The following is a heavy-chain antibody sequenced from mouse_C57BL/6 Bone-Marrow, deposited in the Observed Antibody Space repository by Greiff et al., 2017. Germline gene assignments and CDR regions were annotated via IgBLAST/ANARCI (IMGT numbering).Heavy chain of an antibody. J-gene: IGHJ4*01. CDR3: ARDASYYGNYEAMDY. CDR2: ISDGGSYT. CDR1: GFTFSSYA. Sequence: DVHLVESGGGLVKPGGSLKLSCAASGFTFSSYAMSWVRQTPEKRLEWVATISDGGSYTYYPDNVKGRFTISRDNAKNNLYLQMSHLKSEDTAMYYCARDASYYGNYEAMDYWGQGTSVTVSS. V-gene: IGHV5-4*01. D-gene: IGHD2-10*01.